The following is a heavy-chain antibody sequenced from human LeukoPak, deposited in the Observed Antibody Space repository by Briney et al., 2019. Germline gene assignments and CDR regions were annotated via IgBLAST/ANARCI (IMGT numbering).Heavy chain of an antibody. CDR1: GGSISGSRYY. CDR2: LYYTGST. Sequence: SETLSLTCTVSGGSISGSRYYWGWIRQPPGKGLEWIGSLYYTGSTYYNPSLQSRVTISVDTSQNQFSLRLSSVTAADTAVYYCARRRGWPTFFDYWGQGTLVTVSS. V-gene: IGHV4-39*01. CDR3: ARRRGWPTFFDY. J-gene: IGHJ4*02.